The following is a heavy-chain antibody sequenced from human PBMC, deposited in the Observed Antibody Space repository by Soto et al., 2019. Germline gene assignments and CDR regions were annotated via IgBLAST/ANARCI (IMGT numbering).Heavy chain of an antibody. CDR2: ISSSSSYI. CDR3: ASGDNCSGGSCYLAYYYYGMDV. V-gene: IGHV3-21*01. J-gene: IGHJ6*02. Sequence: LRLSCAASGFTFSSYSMNWVRQAPGKGLEWVSSISSSSSYIYYADSVKGRFTISRDNAKNSLYLQMNSLRAEDTAVYYCASGDNCSGGSCYLAYYYYGMDVWGQGTTVTVSS. CDR1: GFTFSSYS. D-gene: IGHD2-15*01.